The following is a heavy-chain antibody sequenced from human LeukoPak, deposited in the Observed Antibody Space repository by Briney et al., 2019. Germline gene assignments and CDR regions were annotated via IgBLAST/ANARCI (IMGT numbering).Heavy chain of an antibody. CDR2: ITSSSSTI. V-gene: IGHV3-48*02. CDR1: GFTFSGYS. CDR3: AAEGYYGGFDI. Sequence: GGSLSLSCAASGFTFSGYSMNWVRQAPGKGLEWVSYITSSSSTILYTDSVKGRFTISRDNAKNSLSLQMNSLADEDTAVYYCAAEGYYGGFDIWGQGTMVTVSS. D-gene: IGHD3-3*01. J-gene: IGHJ3*02.